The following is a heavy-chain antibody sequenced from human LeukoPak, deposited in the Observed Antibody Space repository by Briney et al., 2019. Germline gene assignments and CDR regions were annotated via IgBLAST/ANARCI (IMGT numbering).Heavy chain of an antibody. J-gene: IGHJ4*02. CDR2: IYHSGST. Sequence: SQTLSLTCAVSGGSISSGGYSWSWIRQPPGKGLEWIGYIYHSGSTYYNPSLKSRVTISVDRSKNQFSLKLSSVTAADTAVYYCASSQYYYDRSGYYPLDYWGQGTLVTVSS. CDR1: GGSISSGGYS. D-gene: IGHD3-22*01. CDR3: ASSQYYYDRSGYYPLDY. V-gene: IGHV4-30-2*01.